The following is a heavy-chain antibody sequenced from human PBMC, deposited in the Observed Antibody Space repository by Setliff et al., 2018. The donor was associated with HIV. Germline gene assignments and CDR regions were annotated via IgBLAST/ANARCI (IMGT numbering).Heavy chain of an antibody. D-gene: IGHD6-19*01. CDR2: IYWNNQK. Sequence: ESGPTLVNPTETLTLTCNFSGFSLSSAGMAVGWIRQPPGKALEWLALIYWNNQKRYSPSLKTRLNIVADSSKNQVVLKLTNMDPVDTATYFCAHSYHIDSSGRKEFDVWGQGTPVTVSS. V-gene: IGHV2-5*01. CDR1: GFSLSSAGMA. CDR3: AHSYHIDSSGRKEFDV. J-gene: IGHJ4*02.